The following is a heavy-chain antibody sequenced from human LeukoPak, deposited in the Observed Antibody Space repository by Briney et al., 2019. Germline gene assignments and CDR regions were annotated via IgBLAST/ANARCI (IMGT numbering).Heavy chain of an antibody. J-gene: IGHJ6*02. CDR2: INPNSGGT. D-gene: IGHD6-19*01. CDR1: GYTFTGYY. CDR3: AKEISIAVAGTTYYYYGMDV. V-gene: IGHV1-2*02. Sequence: GASVKVSCKASGYTFTGYYMHWVRQAPGQGLEWLGWINPNSGGTNYAQKFQGRVTMTRDTSISTAYMELSRLRSDDTAVYYCAKEISIAVAGTTYYYYGMDVWGQGTTVTVSS.